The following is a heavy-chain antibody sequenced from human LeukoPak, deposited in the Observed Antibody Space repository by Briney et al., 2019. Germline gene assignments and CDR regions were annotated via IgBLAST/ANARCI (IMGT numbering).Heavy chain of an antibody. V-gene: IGHV3-23*01. D-gene: IGHD2/OR15-2a*01. CDR1: GFTFSSYA. Sequence: GGSLRLSCAASGFTFSSYAMSWVRQAPGKGLEWVSAISSSGSTKYYADSVKGRFTISRDNARNSLYLQMNSLRAEDTAVYFCXRGGLSIMGYWGQGTLVTVSS. CDR3: XRGGLSIMGY. CDR2: ISSSGSTK. J-gene: IGHJ4*02.